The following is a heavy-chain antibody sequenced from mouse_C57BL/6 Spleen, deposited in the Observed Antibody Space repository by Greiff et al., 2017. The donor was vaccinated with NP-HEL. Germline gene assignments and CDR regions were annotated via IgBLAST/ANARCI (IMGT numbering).Heavy chain of an antibody. J-gene: IGHJ2*01. CDR2: ISSGSSTI. CDR3: ARTGSFFDY. V-gene: IGHV5-17*01. Sequence: EVKLMESGGGLVKPGGSLKLSCAASGFTFSDYGMHWVRQAPETGLEWVAYISSGSSTIYYADTVKGRFTISRDNAKNTLFLQMTSLRSEDTAMYYCARTGSFFDYWGQGTTLTVSS. D-gene: IGHD1-1*02. CDR1: GFTFSDYG.